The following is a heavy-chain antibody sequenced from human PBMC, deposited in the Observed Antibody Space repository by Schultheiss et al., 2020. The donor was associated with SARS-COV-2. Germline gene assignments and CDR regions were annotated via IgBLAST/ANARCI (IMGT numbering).Heavy chain of an antibody. Sequence: GGSLRLSCAASGFTFSDHYMDWVRQAPGKGLEWVGRTRNKANSYTTEYAASVKGRFTISRDDSKNSLYLQMNSLKTEDTAVYYCATRITIFGVINWDAFDIWGQGTMVTVSS. J-gene: IGHJ3*02. CDR1: GFTFSDHY. V-gene: IGHV3-72*01. D-gene: IGHD3-3*01. CDR2: TRNKANSYTT. CDR3: ATRITIFGVINWDAFDI.